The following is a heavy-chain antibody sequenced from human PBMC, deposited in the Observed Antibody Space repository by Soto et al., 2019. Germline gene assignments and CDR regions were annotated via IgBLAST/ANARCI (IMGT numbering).Heavy chain of an antibody. D-gene: IGHD5-12*01. CDR1: GFTFSSYA. CDR2: ISSSGDNT. V-gene: IGHV3-23*01. CDR3: AKRGYPLAYYYGMDH. J-gene: IGHJ6*02. Sequence: GGSLRLSCAASGFTFSSYAVSWVRQAPGKGLEWVSAISSSGDNTYYADSVKGRFTVSRDNFKNMLYLQMSRLRAEDTALYYCAKRGYPLAYYYGMDHWGQGTTVTVSS.